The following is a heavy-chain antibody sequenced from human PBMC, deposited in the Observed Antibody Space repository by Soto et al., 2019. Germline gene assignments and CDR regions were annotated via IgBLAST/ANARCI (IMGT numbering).Heavy chain of an antibody. V-gene: IGHV3-23*01. CDR1: GFTFSSYA. Sequence: GGSLRLSCAASGFTFSSYAMSWVRQAPGKGLEWVSAISGNGGSTYYADSVKGRFTISRDNSKNTLYLQMNSLGAEDRAVYYCAKGRRNDYGDTDAYDIWGQGKMVTVSS. J-gene: IGHJ3*02. CDR2: ISGNGGST. D-gene: IGHD4-17*01. CDR3: AKGRRNDYGDTDAYDI.